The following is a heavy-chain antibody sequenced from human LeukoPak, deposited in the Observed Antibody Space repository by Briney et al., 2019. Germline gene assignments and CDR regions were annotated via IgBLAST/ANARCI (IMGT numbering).Heavy chain of an antibody. CDR1: GGSISSYY. V-gene: IGHV4-59*01. CDR3: ARARYYYGSGSYHYYMDV. Sequence: SETLSLTCAVSGGSISSYYWSWIRQPPGKGLEWIGYIYYSGSTNYNPSLKSRVTISVDTSKNQFSLKLSSVTAADTAVYYCARARYYYGSGSYHYYMDVWGKGTTVTISS. J-gene: IGHJ6*03. CDR2: IYYSGST. D-gene: IGHD3-10*01.